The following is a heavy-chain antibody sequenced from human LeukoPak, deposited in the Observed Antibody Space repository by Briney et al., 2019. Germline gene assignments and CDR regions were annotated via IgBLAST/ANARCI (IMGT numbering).Heavy chain of an antibody. CDR3: TKEVQRWHSYFYRPSYALDI. V-gene: IGHV3-9*03. Sequence: GGSLRLSCAASGFNFDDYAIHWVRQGPGKGLEWLAGISENGSYINYAESVKGRFTISRDNPGNSVFLQMNILRAADMAMYFCTKEVQRWHSYFYRPSYALDIWGQGTMVSVSS. CDR1: GFNFDDYA. J-gene: IGHJ3*02. CDR2: ISENGSYI. D-gene: IGHD3-22*01.